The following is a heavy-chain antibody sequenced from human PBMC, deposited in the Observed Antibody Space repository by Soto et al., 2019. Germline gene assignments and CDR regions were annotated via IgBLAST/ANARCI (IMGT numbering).Heavy chain of an antibody. CDR1: GFSLTTTGVG. V-gene: IGHV2-5*01. J-gene: IGHJ4*02. CDR2: VYWNDER. Sequence: QIALQESGPTVVKHKQTLTLNCTFYGFSLTTTGVGVGWIRHAPGKALEWLAMVYWNDERRYSPSLKSRLTTTQDTPKTPVGLTMTYMDPVDTSTYFCAHYDSSGYFSHFDSWGQGTLVTVSS. D-gene: IGHD3-22*01. CDR3: AHYDSSGYFSHFDS.